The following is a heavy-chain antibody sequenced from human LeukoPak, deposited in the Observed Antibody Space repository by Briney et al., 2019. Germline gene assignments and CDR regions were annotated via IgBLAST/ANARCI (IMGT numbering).Heavy chain of an antibody. Sequence: SETLSLTCTVSGGSISSYYWSWIRQPPGKGLEWIGYIYYSGSTTYNPSLKSRVTISVDTSKSQFSLKLSSVTAADTAVYYCARGSYYRAWNYMDVWGKGTTVTVSS. CDR3: ARGSYYRAWNYMDV. D-gene: IGHD1-26*01. CDR2: IYYSGST. V-gene: IGHV4-59*01. CDR1: GGSISSYY. J-gene: IGHJ6*03.